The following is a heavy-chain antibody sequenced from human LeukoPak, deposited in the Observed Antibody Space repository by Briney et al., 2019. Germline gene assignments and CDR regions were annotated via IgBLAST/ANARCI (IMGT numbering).Heavy chain of an antibody. CDR1: GGSISSGGYS. V-gene: IGHV4-30-2*01. Sequence: PSETLSLTCAVSGGSISSGGYSWSWIRQPPGKGLEWIGYIYHSGSTYYNPSLKSRVTISVDRSKNQFSLKLSSVTAADTAVYYCARRAYCSSTSCYYYSDYWGQGTLVTVSS. J-gene: IGHJ4*02. CDR3: ARRAYCSSTSCYYYSDY. CDR2: IYHSGST. D-gene: IGHD2-2*01.